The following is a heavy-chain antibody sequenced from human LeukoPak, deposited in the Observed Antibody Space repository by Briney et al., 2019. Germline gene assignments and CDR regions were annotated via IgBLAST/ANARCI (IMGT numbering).Heavy chain of an antibody. CDR3: AKGMDV. V-gene: IGHV4-59*04. CDR2: IYYSGST. Sequence: PSETLSLTCTVSGGSISSYYWSWIRQPPGKGLEWIGYIYYSGSTYYNPSLKSRVTISVDTSKNQFSLKLSSVTAADTAVYYCAKGMDVWGQGTTVTVSS. J-gene: IGHJ6*02. CDR1: GGSISSYY.